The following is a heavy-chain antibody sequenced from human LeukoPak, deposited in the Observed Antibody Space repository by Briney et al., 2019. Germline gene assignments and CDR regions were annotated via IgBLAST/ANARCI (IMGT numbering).Heavy chain of an antibody. CDR2: IIPIFGTA. D-gene: IGHD2-8*01. Sequence: GSSVKVSCKASGGTFSSYAISWVRQAHGQGLEWMGGIIPIFGTANYAQKFQGRVTITTDGSTSTAYMELSSLRSEDTAVYYCARAGSGVSAIRGYYHYYYYLDVWGKGTTVTVSS. CDR1: GGTFSSYA. CDR3: ARAGSGVSAIRGYYHYYYYLDV. J-gene: IGHJ6*03. V-gene: IGHV1-69*05.